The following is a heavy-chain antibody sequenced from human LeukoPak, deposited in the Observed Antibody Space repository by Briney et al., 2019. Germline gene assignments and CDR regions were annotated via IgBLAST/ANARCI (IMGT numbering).Heavy chain of an antibody. J-gene: IGHJ4*02. CDR2: IYYSGSA. CDR1: GGSISGYY. CDR3: ARRADYFDY. V-gene: IGHV4-59*08. Sequence: PSETLSLTCTVSGGSISGYYWSWIRQPPGKGLEWIGYIYYSGSANYNPSFNSRVTISVDTSKNPFSPKLNSVTAADTAVYYCARRADYFDYWGQGTLVTVSS.